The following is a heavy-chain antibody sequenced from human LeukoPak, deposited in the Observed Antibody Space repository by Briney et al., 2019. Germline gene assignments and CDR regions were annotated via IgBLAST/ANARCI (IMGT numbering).Heavy chain of an antibody. CDR2: IIPTFGTA. CDR3: ARNEGYYYDSSGYYNY. V-gene: IGHV1-69*05. J-gene: IGHJ4*02. D-gene: IGHD3-22*01. CDR1: GGTFSSYA. Sequence: ASVKVSCKASGGTFSSYAISWVRQAPGQGLEWMGGIIPTFGTANYAQKFQGRVTITTDESTSTAYMELSSLRSEDTAVYYSARNEGYYYDSSGYYNYWGQGTLVTVSS.